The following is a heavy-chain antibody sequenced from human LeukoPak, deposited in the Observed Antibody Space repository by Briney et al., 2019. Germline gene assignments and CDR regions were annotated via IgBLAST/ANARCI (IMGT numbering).Heavy chain of an antibody. V-gene: IGHV1-3*01. CDR1: GYTFTSYA. J-gene: IGHJ3*02. Sequence: ASVKVSCKASGYTFTSYAMQWVRQAPGQRLEWMGWINAGNGNTKYSQKFQGRVTITRDTSASTAYMELSSLRSEDTAVYYCARTTYCSSTSCYAPDAFDIWGQGTMVTVSS. CDR2: INAGNGNT. D-gene: IGHD2-2*01. CDR3: ARTTYCSSTSCYAPDAFDI.